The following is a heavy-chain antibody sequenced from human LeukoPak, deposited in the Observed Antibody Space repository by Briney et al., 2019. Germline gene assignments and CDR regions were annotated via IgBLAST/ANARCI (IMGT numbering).Heavy chain of an antibody. D-gene: IGHD1-26*01. J-gene: IGHJ3*02. V-gene: IGHV1-2*02. CDR2: LNPNSGST. CDR1: GYTFTDYY. Sequence: ASVKVSCRASGYTFTDYYMHWVRQAPRQGLEWMGWLNPNSGSTNYAQKFQGRVTMTRDMSTSTVYMELSSLRSEDTAVYYCARINPFAGGSPDAFDIWGQGTMVTVSS. CDR3: ARINPFAGGSPDAFDI.